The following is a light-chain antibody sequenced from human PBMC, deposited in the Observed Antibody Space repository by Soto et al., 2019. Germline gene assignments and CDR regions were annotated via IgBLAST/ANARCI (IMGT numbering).Light chain of an antibody. CDR2: EVS. Sequence: QSALTQPASVSGSPGQSISISCTGTGSDVGGYNYVSWYQQHPGKAPKLMIYEVSNRPSGVSNRFSGSKSGHTASLTISGLQSEDEADYFCTSYTSSTTLDVFGTGTRSPS. CDR1: GSDVGGYNY. CDR3: TSYTSSTTLDV. J-gene: IGLJ1*01. V-gene: IGLV2-14*01.